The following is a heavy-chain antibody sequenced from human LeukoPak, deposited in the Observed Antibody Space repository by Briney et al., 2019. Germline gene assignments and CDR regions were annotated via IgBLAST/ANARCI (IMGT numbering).Heavy chain of an antibody. J-gene: IGHJ4*02. Sequence: GGSLRLSCAASGFTFADYAMHWVRQAPGKGLEWVSRISGDGVSTYYADSVKGRFTISRDNSKNSLYLQINSLRTEDTALYYCAKDILTDITMVRGVIITPGGWGQGTLVTVSS. CDR3: AKDILTDITMVRGVIITPGG. V-gene: IGHV3-43*02. CDR2: ISGDGVST. CDR1: GFTFADYA. D-gene: IGHD3-10*01.